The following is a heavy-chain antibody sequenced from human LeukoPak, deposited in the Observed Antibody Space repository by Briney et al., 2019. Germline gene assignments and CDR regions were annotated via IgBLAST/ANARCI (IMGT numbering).Heavy chain of an antibody. CDR1: GGSISSYY. J-gene: IGHJ6*03. CDR2: IYYSGST. V-gene: IGHV4-59*01. D-gene: IGHD3-3*01. CDR3: ARVWRYDFWSGKVNYMDV. Sequence: PSETLSLTCTVSGGSISSYYWSWIRQPPGKGLEWIGYIYYSGSTNYNPSLKSRVTISVDTSKNQFSLKLSSVTAADTAVYYCARVWRYDFWSGKVNYMDVWGKGTTVTVSS.